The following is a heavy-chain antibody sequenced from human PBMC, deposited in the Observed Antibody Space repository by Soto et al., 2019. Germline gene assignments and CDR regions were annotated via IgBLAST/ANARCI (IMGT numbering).Heavy chain of an antibody. J-gene: IGHJ4*02. CDR3: VKDGVGGFGTRCLDY. Sequence: EVQLVESGGGLVQPGGSLRVSCAASGFTFTRWAMHWVRQAPGKGLEYVSAISNNGHSTYYADSVKGRFTISRDNSKNTLYLQMSSLRPEDTAVYYCVKDGVGGFGTRCLDYWGQGTLVTVSS. D-gene: IGHD3-10*01. CDR1: GFTFTRWA. CDR2: ISNNGHST. V-gene: IGHV3-64D*08.